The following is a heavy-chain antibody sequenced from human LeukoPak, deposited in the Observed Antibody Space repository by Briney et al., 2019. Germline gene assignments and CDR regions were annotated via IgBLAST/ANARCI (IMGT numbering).Heavy chain of an antibody. V-gene: IGHV3-73*01. D-gene: IGHD3-10*01. CDR2: IRSTANGYAT. Sequence: QPGGSLRLSCAASGFTFSSYSMNWVRQASGKGLEWVGRIRSTANGYATAYAASVKGRFTISRDDSKNTAYLQMDSLKTEDTAVYYCTGNYYGSGSYADFDYWGQGTLVTVSS. J-gene: IGHJ4*02. CDR3: TGNYYGSGSYADFDY. CDR1: GFTFSSYS.